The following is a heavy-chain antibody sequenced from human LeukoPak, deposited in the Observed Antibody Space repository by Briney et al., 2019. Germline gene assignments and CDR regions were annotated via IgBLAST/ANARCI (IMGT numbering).Heavy chain of an antibody. CDR1: GFTVITND. Sequence: GGSLRLSCAASGFTVITNDMTWVRQAPGKGLEWVSGISGGAGSTHYTDSVKGRFTISRDNSKNTLYLQMNSLGAEDTAVYYCAKSPVGMIVAEYYFDYWGQGTLVTVSS. D-gene: IGHD2-21*01. J-gene: IGHJ4*02. CDR2: ISGGAGST. V-gene: IGHV3-23*01. CDR3: AKSPVGMIVAEYYFDY.